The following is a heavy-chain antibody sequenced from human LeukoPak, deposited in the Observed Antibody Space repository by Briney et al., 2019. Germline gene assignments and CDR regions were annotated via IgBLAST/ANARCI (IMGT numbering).Heavy chain of an antibody. Sequence: GRSLRLSCAASGFTFSSYGMHWVRQAPGKGLEWVAVISYDGSNTYNADSVKGRFTISRDNSKNMLYLQMNSLTAEDTAVYYCAKPYYYGSRSYMDYWGQGTLVTVSS. CDR1: GFTFSSYG. J-gene: IGHJ4*02. D-gene: IGHD3-10*01. CDR2: ISYDGSNT. CDR3: AKPYYYGSRSYMDY. V-gene: IGHV3-30*18.